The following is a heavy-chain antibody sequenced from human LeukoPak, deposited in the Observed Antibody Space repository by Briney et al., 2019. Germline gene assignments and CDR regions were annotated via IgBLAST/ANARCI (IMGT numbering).Heavy chain of an antibody. D-gene: IGHD6-13*01. V-gene: IGHV3-66*01. Sequence: GGSLRLSCAASGFTVSTNYMSWVRQAPGKGLEWVSVIYTGGTTYYADSVMGRFTISRDNSKNTLYLQMDSLRAEDTAVYYCARDRGGSRSDCWGQGTLVTVSS. J-gene: IGHJ4*02. CDR2: IYTGGTT. CDR3: ARDRGGSRSDC. CDR1: GFTVSTNY.